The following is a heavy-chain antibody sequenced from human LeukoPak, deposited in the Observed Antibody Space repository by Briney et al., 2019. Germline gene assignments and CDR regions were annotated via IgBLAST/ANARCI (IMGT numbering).Heavy chain of an antibody. Sequence: SETLSLTCTVSGGSISSSSYYWGWIRQPPGKGLEWIGSIYYSGSTYYNPSLKSRVTISVDTSKNQFSLKLSSVTAADTAVYYFARPGPYGDYVGYWGQGTLVTVSS. CDR1: GGSISSSSYY. CDR2: IYYSGST. D-gene: IGHD4-17*01. V-gene: IGHV4-39*01. J-gene: IGHJ4*02. CDR3: ARPGPYGDYVGY.